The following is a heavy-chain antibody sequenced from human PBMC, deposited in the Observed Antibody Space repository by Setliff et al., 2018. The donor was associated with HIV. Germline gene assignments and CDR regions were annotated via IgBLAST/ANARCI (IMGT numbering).Heavy chain of an antibody. J-gene: IGHJ4*02. V-gene: IGHV4-38-2*01. CDR3: ARRGTAGLDY. CDR2: IYHSGST. Sequence: PSETLSLTCAVSGYSISSGYYWGWIRQPPGKGLEWIGSIYHSGSTYNNPSLESRVTISVDTSKNHFSLKLSSVTAADTAVYYCARRGTAGLDYWGQGTLGTVSS. CDR1: GYSISSGYY. D-gene: IGHD2-21*02.